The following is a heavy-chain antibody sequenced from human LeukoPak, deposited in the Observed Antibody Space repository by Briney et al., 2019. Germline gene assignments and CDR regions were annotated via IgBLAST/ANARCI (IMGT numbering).Heavy chain of an antibody. CDR2: IYYSGST. Sequence: SETLSLTCTVSGGSISSSSYYWGWIRQPPGKGLEWIGSIYYSGSTYYNPSLKSRVTISVDTSKNQFSLKLSSVTAADTAVYYCSSREDYYDGSGLDYWGQGTLVTVSS. J-gene: IGHJ4*02. D-gene: IGHD3-22*01. CDR1: GGSISSSSYY. CDR3: SSREDYYDGSGLDY. V-gene: IGHV4-39*01.